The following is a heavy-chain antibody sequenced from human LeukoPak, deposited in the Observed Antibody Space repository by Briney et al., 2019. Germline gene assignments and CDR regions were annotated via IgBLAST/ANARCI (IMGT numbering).Heavy chain of an antibody. D-gene: IGHD6-19*01. J-gene: IGHJ1*01. CDR3: ARGTKYSSGWYYRDEYFQH. CDR1: GGSISSSSYY. Sequence: PSETLSLTCTVSGGSISSSSYYWGWIRQPPGKGLEWIGEIIHSGSTNYNPSLKSRVTISVDTSKNQFSLTLSSVTAADTAVYYCARGTKYSSGWYYRDEYFQHWGQGALVTVSS. V-gene: IGHV4-39*07. CDR2: IIHSGST.